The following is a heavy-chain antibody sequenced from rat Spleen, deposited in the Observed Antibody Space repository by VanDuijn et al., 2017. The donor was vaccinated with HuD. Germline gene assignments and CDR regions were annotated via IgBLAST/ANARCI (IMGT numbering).Heavy chain of an antibody. D-gene: IGHD1-12*02. CDR3: ARPVDWYFDF. CDR2: IIFDGSRT. CDR1: GITFTNYD. Sequence: EVELVESGGGLVQPGRSLKLSCAASGITFTNYDMAWVRQAPKKGLEWVATIIFDGSRTYCRDSVKGRFTFSRDNAKSTLYLQMDSLRSEDTATYYCARPVDWYFDFWGPGTMVTVSS. J-gene: IGHJ1*01. V-gene: IGHV5-7*01.